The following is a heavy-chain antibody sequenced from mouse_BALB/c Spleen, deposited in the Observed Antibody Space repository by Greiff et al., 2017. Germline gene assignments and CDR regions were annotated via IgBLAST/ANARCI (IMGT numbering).Heavy chain of an antibody. CDR2: ISYSGST. Sequence: EVMLVESGPGLVKPSQSLSLTCTVTGYSITSDYAWNWIRQFPGNKLEWMGYISYSGSTSYNPSLKSRISITRDTSKNQFFLQLNSVTTEDTATYYCARGNYGSLLFDYWGQGTTLTVSS. CDR3: ARGNYGSLLFDY. D-gene: IGHD1-1*01. J-gene: IGHJ2*01. CDR1: GYSITSDYA. V-gene: IGHV3-2*02.